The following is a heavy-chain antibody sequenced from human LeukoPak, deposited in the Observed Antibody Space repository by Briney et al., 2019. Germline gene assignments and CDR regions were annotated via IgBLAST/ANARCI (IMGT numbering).Heavy chain of an antibody. CDR1: GITFSSYG. J-gene: IGHJ4*02. Sequence: GGSLRLSCAASGITFSSYGMSWVRQAPGKGLEWVSAISGSGGSTYYADSVKGRFTISRDNSKNTLYLQMNSLRAEDTAVYYCARVRSIVVVPIYYFDYWGQGTLVTVSS. CDR2: ISGSGGST. CDR3: ARVRSIVVVPIYYFDY. V-gene: IGHV3-23*01. D-gene: IGHD3-22*01.